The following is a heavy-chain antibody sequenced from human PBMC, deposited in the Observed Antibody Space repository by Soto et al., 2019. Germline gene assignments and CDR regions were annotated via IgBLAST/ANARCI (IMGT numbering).Heavy chain of an antibody. V-gene: IGHV3-30*18. D-gene: IGHD4-4*01. Sequence: PGGSLRLSCAASGFTFSSYGMHWVRQAPGKGLEWVAVISYDGSNEYYADSVKGRFTISRDNSKNTLYLQLNSLRAEDTAVYYCAKESYSSWHYYYGMDVWGQGTTVTVSS. CDR3: AKESYSSWHYYYGMDV. CDR2: ISYDGSNE. J-gene: IGHJ6*02. CDR1: GFTFSSYG.